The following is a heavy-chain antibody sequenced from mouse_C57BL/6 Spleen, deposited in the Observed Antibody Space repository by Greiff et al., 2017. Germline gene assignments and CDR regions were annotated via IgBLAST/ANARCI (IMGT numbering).Heavy chain of an antibody. CDR1: GYTFTSYW. J-gene: IGHJ2*01. CDR3: AKGDYGSSYALYYFDY. CDR2: INPSNGGT. V-gene: IGHV1-53*01. D-gene: IGHD1-1*01. Sequence: QVQLQQPGTELVKPGASVKLSCKASGYTFTSYWMHWVKQRPGQGLEWIGNINPSNGGTNYNEKFKSKATLTVDKSSSTAYMQLSSLTSEDSAVYYCAKGDYGSSYALYYFDYWGQGTTLTVAS.